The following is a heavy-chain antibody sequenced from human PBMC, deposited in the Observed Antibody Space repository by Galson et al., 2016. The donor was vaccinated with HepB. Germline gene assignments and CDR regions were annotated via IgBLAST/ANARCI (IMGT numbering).Heavy chain of an antibody. CDR1: GYTFNNYG. D-gene: IGHD7-27*01. Sequence: SVKVSCKASGYTFNNYGITWMRQAPGQGLEWMGWISAYNGNTNYAQKYQGRVTMTRDTSTGTVYMELRSLRSDDTAVYYCAREGGTGDLYFDYWGQGTLVTVSS. CDR2: ISAYNGNT. CDR3: AREGGTGDLYFDY. V-gene: IGHV1-18*01. J-gene: IGHJ4*02.